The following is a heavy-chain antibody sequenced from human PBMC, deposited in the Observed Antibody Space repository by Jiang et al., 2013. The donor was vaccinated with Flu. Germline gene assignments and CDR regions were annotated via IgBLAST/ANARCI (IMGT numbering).Heavy chain of an antibody. D-gene: IGHD2-21*01. CDR2: IYYSGST. Sequence: SGSGLVKPPETLSLTCSVSGGSINNFYWNWIRQPPGKGLEWIGSIYYSGSTNYNPSLESRVSISVDTSKNQFSLKLSSVTAADTAMYYCARVGPYCDVECYRGHWYFDLWGRGTLVTVSS. J-gene: IGHJ2*01. V-gene: IGHV4-59*08. CDR3: ARVGPYCDVECYRGHWYFDL. CDR1: GGSINNFY.